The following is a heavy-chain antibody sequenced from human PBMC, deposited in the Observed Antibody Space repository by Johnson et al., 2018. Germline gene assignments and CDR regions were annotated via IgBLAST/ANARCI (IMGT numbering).Heavy chain of an antibody. D-gene: IGHD3-10*01. Sequence: QVQLVQSGGGVVQXGRSLRLSCAASGFTFSSYGMHWVRQAPGKGLEWVAIISYDGSNKYYADSVKGRFTISRDNSKNTLYLQMNSLRAEDTAVFYCAKDRGDDAFDIWGQGTMVTVSS. V-gene: IGHV3-30*18. CDR2: ISYDGSNK. CDR1: GFTFSSYG. J-gene: IGHJ3*02. CDR3: AKDRGDDAFDI.